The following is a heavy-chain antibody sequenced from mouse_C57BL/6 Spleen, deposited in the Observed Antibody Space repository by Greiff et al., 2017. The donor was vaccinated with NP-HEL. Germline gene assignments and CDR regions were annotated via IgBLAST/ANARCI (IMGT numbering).Heavy chain of an antibody. V-gene: IGHV1-69*01. D-gene: IGHD2-4*01. Sequence: QVQLKQPGAELVMPGASVKLSCKASGYTFTSYWMHWVKQRPGQGLEWIGEIDPSDSYTNYNQKFKGKSTLTVDKSSSTAYMQLSSLTSEDSAVYYCARSGDYDSFAYWGQGTLVTVSA. CDR2: IDPSDSYT. CDR3: ARSGDYDSFAY. CDR1: GYTFTSYW. J-gene: IGHJ3*01.